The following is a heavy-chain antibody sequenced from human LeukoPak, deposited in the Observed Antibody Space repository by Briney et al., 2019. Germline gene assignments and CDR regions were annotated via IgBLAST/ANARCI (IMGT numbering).Heavy chain of an antibody. J-gene: IGHJ5*02. CDR3: ARGLVVPAASLWFDP. D-gene: IGHD2-2*01. CDR2: IYTSGST. V-gene: IGHV4-4*07. Sequence: KTSETLSLTCTVSGGSISSYYWSWIRQPAGKGLEWIGRIYTSGSTNYNPSLKSRVTISVDTSKNQFSLKLSSVTAADTAVYYCARGLVVPAASLWFDPWGQGTLVTVSS. CDR1: GGSISSYY.